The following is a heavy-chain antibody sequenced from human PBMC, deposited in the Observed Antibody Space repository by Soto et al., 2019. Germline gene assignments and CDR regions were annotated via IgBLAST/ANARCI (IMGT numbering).Heavy chain of an antibody. Sequence: QVQLVQSGAEVQKPGSSVKVSCKASGGTFSSYAISWVRQAPGQGLEWMGGIIPIFGTANYAQKFQGRVTITADESTSTAYMELSSLRSEDTAVYYCARVREMATISRGWFDPWGQGTLVTVSS. CDR3: ARVREMATISRGWFDP. CDR1: GGTFSSYA. CDR2: IIPIFGTA. D-gene: IGHD5-12*01. J-gene: IGHJ5*02. V-gene: IGHV1-69*01.